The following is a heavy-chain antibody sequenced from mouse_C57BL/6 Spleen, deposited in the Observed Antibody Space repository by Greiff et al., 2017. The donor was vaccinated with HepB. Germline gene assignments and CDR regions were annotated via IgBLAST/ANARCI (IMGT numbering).Heavy chain of an antibody. CDR3: AREGSTTRNYFDY. CDR2: INPNNGGT. CDR1: GYTFTDYY. J-gene: IGHJ2*01. D-gene: IGHD2-1*01. Sequence: EVQLQQSGPELVKPGASVKISCKASGYTFTDYYMNWVKQSHGKSLEWIGDINPNNGGTSYNQKFKGKATLTVDKSSSTAYMELRSLTSEDSAVYYCAREGSTTRNYFDYWGQGTTLTVSS. V-gene: IGHV1-26*01.